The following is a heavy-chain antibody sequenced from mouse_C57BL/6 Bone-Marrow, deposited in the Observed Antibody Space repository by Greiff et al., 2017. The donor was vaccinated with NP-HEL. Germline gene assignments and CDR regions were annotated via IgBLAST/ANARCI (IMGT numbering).Heavy chain of an antibody. J-gene: IGHJ2*01. CDR1: GFNIKDDY. CDR3: TTGIRRGFYCDY. V-gene: IGHV14-4*01. CDR2: IDPENGDT. Sequence: EVQLQQSGAELVRPGASVKLSCTASGFNIKDDYMHWVKQRPEQGLEWIGWIDPENGDTEYASKFQGKATITADTSSNTAYLQLSSLTSEDTAVYYCTTGIRRGFYCDYGRKGTTHTVSS. D-gene: IGHD1-2*01.